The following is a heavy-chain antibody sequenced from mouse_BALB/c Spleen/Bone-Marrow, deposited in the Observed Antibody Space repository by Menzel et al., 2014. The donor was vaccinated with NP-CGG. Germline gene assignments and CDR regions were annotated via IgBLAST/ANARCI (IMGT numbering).Heavy chain of an antibody. Sequence: EVMLVESGGGLVQPGGSRKLSCAASGFTFSSFGMHWVRQAPEKGLEWVAYISSGSSTIYYADTVMGRFTISRDNPKNTLFLQMASLRSEDTAMYYCAREGDYGNYWYFDVWGAGTTVTVSS. CDR2: ISSGSSTI. CDR3: AREGDYGNYWYFDV. D-gene: IGHD2-1*01. CDR1: GFTFSSFG. J-gene: IGHJ1*01. V-gene: IGHV5-17*02.